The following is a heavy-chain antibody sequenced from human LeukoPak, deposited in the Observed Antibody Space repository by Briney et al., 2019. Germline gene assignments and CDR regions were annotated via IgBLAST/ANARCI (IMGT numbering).Heavy chain of an antibody. CDR2: IYDGGST. Sequence: KPSETLSLTCTVSGYSISSGYYWGWIRQSPGEGLEWIGIIYDGGSTYYNPSLRSRVIVSIDTSKNHFSLKMSSVTAADTAVYYCARDLASCAGDCYSGGFDYWGQGTLVTVSS. CDR1: GYSISSGYY. V-gene: IGHV4-38-2*02. J-gene: IGHJ4*02. CDR3: ARDLASCAGDCYSGGFDY. D-gene: IGHD2-21*02.